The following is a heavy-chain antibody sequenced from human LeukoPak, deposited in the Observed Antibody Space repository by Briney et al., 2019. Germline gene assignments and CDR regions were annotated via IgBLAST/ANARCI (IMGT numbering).Heavy chain of an antibody. Sequence: ASVKVSCKASGGTFSSYAISWVRQAPGQGLEWMGGIIPIFGTANYAQKFQGRVTITADKSTSTAYMELSSLRSEDAAVYYCARRTPRRYCSSTSCNYYYYGMDVWGKGTTVTVSS. V-gene: IGHV1-69*06. CDR2: IIPIFGTA. D-gene: IGHD2-2*01. CDR1: GGTFSSYA. CDR3: ARRTPRRYCSSTSCNYYYYGMDV. J-gene: IGHJ6*04.